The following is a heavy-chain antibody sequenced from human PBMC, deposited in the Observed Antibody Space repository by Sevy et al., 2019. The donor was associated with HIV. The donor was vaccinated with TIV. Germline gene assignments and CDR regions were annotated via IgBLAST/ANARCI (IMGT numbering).Heavy chain of an antibody. J-gene: IGHJ4*02. D-gene: IGHD3-10*01. CDR1: GFTFSSYT. CDR3: ARGFYYSMIRGVINY. V-gene: IGHV3-30*04. Sequence: GGSLRLSCAASGFTFSSYTMHWVRQAPGKGLEWVAFISYDGANKYYADSVRGRFTISRDGFKNRLYLQMDSLRSEDTAVYYCARGFYYSMIRGVINYWGQGTRVTVSS. CDR2: ISYDGANK.